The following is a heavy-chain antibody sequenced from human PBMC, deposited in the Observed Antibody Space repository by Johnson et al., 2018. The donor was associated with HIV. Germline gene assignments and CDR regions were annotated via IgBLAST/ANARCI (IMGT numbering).Heavy chain of an antibody. CDR1: GFTFSSYA. CDR3: ARDFVGGVPQGAFDI. Sequence: QVQLVESGGGVVQPGRSLRLSCAASGFTFSSYAMHWVRQAPGKGLEWVAVISYDGSNKYYADSVKGRFTISRDNSKNTPYLQMNSLRAEDTAVYYCARDFVGGVPQGAFDIWGQGTMVTVSS. V-gene: IGHV3-30*04. CDR2: ISYDGSNK. J-gene: IGHJ3*02. D-gene: IGHD1-1*01.